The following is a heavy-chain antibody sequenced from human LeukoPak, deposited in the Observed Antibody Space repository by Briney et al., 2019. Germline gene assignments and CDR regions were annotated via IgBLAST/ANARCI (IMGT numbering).Heavy chain of an antibody. J-gene: IGHJ4*02. Sequence: SVKVSRKASGGTFSSYAISWVRQAPGQGLEWMGRIIPILGIANYAQKFQGRVTITADKSTSTAYMELSSLRSEDTAVYYCARDRRDYYDSSAKWGQGTLVTVSS. CDR2: IIPILGIA. CDR3: ARDRRDYYDSSAK. CDR1: GGTFSSYA. D-gene: IGHD3-22*01. V-gene: IGHV1-69*04.